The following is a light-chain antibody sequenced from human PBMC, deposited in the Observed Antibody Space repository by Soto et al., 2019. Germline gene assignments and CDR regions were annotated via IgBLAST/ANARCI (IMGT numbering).Light chain of an antibody. J-gene: IGKJ1*01. V-gene: IGKV3-15*01. CDR2: GAS. CDR3: QQYNNWPPWT. CDR1: QSISSN. Sequence: EIVMTQSPATLSLSPGERATLSCRASQSISSNLAWYQQKPAQAPRLVIFGASTRATGSPARFSGSRSGTEFTLIISSLQSEDYAVYYCQQYNNWPPWTFGQGTKVEIK.